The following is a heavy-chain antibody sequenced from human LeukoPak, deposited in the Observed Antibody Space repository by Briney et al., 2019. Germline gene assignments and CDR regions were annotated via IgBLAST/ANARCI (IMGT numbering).Heavy chain of an antibody. J-gene: IGHJ5*02. CDR3: ARGWGRSWDENWFDA. CDR1: GFTFSAVS. CDR2: ISGSSSYI. V-gene: IGHV3-21*01. Sequence: GGSLRLSCAASGFTFSAVSMNWVRQAPGKGLEWVSSISGSSSYIYYADSVKGRFTISRDNAKNLVYLQMNSLRAEDTAVYYCARGWGRSWDENWFDAWGQGIRVTASS. D-gene: IGHD3-16*01.